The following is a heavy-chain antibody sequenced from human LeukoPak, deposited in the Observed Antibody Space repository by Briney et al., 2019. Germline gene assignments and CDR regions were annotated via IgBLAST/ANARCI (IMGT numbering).Heavy chain of an antibody. D-gene: IGHD2-15*01. CDR2: IIPIFGIA. J-gene: IGHJ4*02. Sequence: SVKVSCKASGGTFSGYAISWVRQAPGQGLEWMGRIIPIFGIANYAQKFQGRVTITADKSTSTAYMELSSLRSEDTAVYYCAREVVAAVIFDYWGQGTLVTVSS. CDR3: AREVVAAVIFDY. CDR1: GGTFSGYA. V-gene: IGHV1-69*04.